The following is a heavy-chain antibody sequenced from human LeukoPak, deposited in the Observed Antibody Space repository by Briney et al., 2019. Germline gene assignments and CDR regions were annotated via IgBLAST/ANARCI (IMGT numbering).Heavy chain of an antibody. CDR2: IKQDGSET. CDR3: ARGGSYFFF. D-gene: IGHD1-26*01. V-gene: IGHV3-7*04. Sequence: GGSLRLSCAASGFTFSSNWMTWVRQAPGKVQELVVNIKQDGSETYYVYSVKGRFTISRDNAKNSLVLQMTSLRAEDTAVYFCARGGSYFFFWGQGTLVTVSS. CDR1: GFTFSSNW. J-gene: IGHJ4*02.